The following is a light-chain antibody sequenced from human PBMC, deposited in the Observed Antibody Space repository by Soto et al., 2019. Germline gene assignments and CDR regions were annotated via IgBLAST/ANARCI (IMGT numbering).Light chain of an antibody. J-gene: IGKJ5*01. CDR1: QSVSSS. CDR2: DAS. Sequence: EIVLTQSPATLSLSPGERTTLSCRASQSVSSSLAWYQQKPGQAPRLLIYDASNRVTGIPARFSGSGSGTDFILTISSLEPEDFAVYYCQQRSNWPPTFGQGTRLEIK. CDR3: QQRSNWPPT. V-gene: IGKV3-11*01.